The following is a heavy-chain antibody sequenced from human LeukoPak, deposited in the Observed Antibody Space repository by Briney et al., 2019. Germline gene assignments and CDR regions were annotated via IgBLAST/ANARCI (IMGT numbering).Heavy chain of an antibody. V-gene: IGHV4-4*09. D-gene: IGHD6-19*01. CDR3: VQTTGWPGFDY. CDR2: IYNGVPT. CDR1: GAPISRFY. J-gene: IGHJ4*02. Sequence: SETLSLICTASGAPISRFYWNWFPRPPGKGLGWIGNIYNGVPTFFNPSLKSRVTLSVDTSKTQFSLQLASVTAADTAVYYCVQTTGWPGFDYWGQGILVTVSS.